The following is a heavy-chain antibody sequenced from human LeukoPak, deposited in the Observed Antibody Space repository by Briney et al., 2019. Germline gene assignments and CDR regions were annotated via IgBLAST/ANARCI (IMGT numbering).Heavy chain of an antibody. Sequence: GGSLRLSCAASGFTFSSCSMNWVRQAPGKGLEWVSSISSSSSYIYYADSVKGRFTISRDNAKNSLYLQMNSLRAEDTAVYYCARDRTPYDGNGYYDAHDIWGQGTMVTVSS. D-gene: IGHD3-22*01. CDR2: ISSSSSYI. CDR3: ARDRTPYDGNGYYDAHDI. J-gene: IGHJ3*02. CDR1: GFTFSSCS. V-gene: IGHV3-21*01.